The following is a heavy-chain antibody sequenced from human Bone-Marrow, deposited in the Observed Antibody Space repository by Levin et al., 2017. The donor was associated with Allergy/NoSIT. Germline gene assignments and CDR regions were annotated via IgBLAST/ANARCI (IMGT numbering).Heavy chain of an antibody. CDR2: IYTTGST. J-gene: IGHJ6*03. V-gene: IGHV4-61*02. CDR1: GGSISSGRYY. Sequence: SETLSLTCSVSGGSISSGRYYFTWVRQSAGTGLEWIGRIYTTGSTNYNPSLESRVTISRDTFKKEVYLSLSSVTAADTAVYYCARDRLASLYYYSMDVWGRGTTVIVSS. CDR3: ARDRLASLYYYSMDV.